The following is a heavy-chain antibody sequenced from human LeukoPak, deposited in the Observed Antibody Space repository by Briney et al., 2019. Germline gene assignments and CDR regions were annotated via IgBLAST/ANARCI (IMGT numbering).Heavy chain of an antibody. CDR2: IKQDGSEK. J-gene: IGHJ4*02. V-gene: IGHV3-7*04. Sequence: WGSLRLSCAASGVTFSSYWMSWVRQAPAQGLEWVAIIKQDGSEKYYVDSVRCRFTICRDNAKNSLYLQMNSLRADDTAVYYCARGYSGYDYFDYWGQGTLVTVSS. D-gene: IGHD5-12*01. CDR1: GVTFSSYW. CDR3: ARGYSGYDYFDY.